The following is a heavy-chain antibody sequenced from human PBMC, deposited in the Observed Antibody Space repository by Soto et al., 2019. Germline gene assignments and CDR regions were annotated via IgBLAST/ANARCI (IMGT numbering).Heavy chain of an antibody. CDR3: AGGRGLSRYY. V-gene: IGHV4-59*01. CDR2: IYYTGTT. J-gene: IGHJ4*02. Sequence: PSETLSLTCTVSGGSISSYYWSWIRQPPGKGLEWIGYIYYTGTTNYNPSPKSRVTISVDTSKNQFSLKLSSVTTADTAVYYCAGGRGLSRYYWGQGTLVTVSS. D-gene: IGHD1-26*01. CDR1: GGSISSYY.